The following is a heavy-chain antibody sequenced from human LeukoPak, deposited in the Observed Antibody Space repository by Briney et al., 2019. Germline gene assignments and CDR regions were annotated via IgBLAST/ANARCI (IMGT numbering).Heavy chain of an antibody. CDR3: ARGRYCSSTSCPVWFDP. D-gene: IGHD2-2*01. J-gene: IGHJ5*02. Sequence: GASVKVSCKASGYIFTNYYIHWVRQAPGQGLEWMGIINPSGGGTSYAQKFQGRVTMTRDTSISTAYMELSRLRSDDTAVYYCARGRYCSSTSCPVWFDPWGQGTLVTVSS. CDR1: GYIFTNYY. V-gene: IGHV1-46*01. CDR2: INPSGGGT.